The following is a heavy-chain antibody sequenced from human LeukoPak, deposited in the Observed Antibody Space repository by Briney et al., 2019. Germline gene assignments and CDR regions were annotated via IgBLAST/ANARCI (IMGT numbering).Heavy chain of an antibody. CDR2: IYYSGNT. CDR3: ARSRDILTGYHFDY. CDR1: CDSLSCSY. J-gene: IGHJ4*02. D-gene: IGHD3-9*01. Sequence: SETLSPTLPVSCDSLSCSYRGWIRPPPGKGLEWVGSIYYSGNTNYNPSLKSRVTISVDMSKNQFSLNLTSVTAADTAVYYCARSRDILTGYHFDYWGQGTLVTVSS. V-gene: IGHV4-59*01.